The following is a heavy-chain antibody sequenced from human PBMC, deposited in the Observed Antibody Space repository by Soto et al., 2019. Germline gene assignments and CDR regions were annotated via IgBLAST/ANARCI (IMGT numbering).Heavy chain of an antibody. J-gene: IGHJ6*02. Sequence: ASVKVSCKASGYTFTSYYMHWVRQAPGQGLEWMGIINPSGGSTSYAQKFQGRVTTTRDTSTSTVYMELSSLRSEDTAVYYCARGPILEWLLSHYYYGMDVWGQGTTVTVSS. CDR2: INPSGGST. CDR3: ARGPILEWLLSHYYYGMDV. D-gene: IGHD3-3*01. V-gene: IGHV1-46*01. CDR1: GYTFTSYY.